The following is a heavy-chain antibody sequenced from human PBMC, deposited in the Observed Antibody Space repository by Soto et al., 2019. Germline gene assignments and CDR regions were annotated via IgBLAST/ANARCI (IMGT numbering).Heavy chain of an antibody. J-gene: IGHJ4*02. V-gene: IGHV3-30-3*01. CDR2: ISYDGSNK. Sequence: GSLRLSCAASGFTFSSYAMHWVRQAPGKGLEWVAVISYDGSNKYYADSVKGRFTISRDNSKNTLYLQMNSLRAEDTAVYYCARVLEWSPHPLDYWGQGTLVTVSS. CDR3: ARVLEWSPHPLDY. D-gene: IGHD3-3*01. CDR1: GFTFSSYA.